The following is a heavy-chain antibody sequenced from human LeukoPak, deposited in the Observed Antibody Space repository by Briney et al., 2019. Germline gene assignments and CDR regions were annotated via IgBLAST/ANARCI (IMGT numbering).Heavy chain of an antibody. Sequence: ESGPTLVNPTRTLTLTCTFSGFSLRTRGMCVSRIRRPPGKALEWLARIDWDDDKYYSTSLKTRLTISKDTSKNQVVLTMTNMDPVDTATYYCARTTFEVAGNDYWGQGTLVTVSS. CDR1: GFSLRTRGMC. J-gene: IGHJ4*02. V-gene: IGHV2-70*11. D-gene: IGHD6-19*01. CDR2: IDWDDDK. CDR3: ARTTFEVAGNDY.